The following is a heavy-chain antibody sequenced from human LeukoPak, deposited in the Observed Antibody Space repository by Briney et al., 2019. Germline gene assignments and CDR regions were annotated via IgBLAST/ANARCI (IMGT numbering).Heavy chain of an antibody. CDR1: GFTFSSYG. Sequence: GGSLRLSCAASGFTFSSYGMHWVRQAPGKGLEWVAVIWYDGSNKYYADSVKGRFTISRDNSKNTLYLQMNSLRAEDTAVYYCAKRRVVGATIGAFNMWGQGTMVTVSS. J-gene: IGHJ3*02. D-gene: IGHD1-26*01. CDR3: AKRRVVGATIGAFNM. V-gene: IGHV3-33*06. CDR2: IWYDGSNK.